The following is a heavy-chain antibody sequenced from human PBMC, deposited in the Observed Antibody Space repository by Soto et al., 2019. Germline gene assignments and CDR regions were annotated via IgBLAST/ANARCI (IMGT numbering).Heavy chain of an antibody. CDR2: ISSSSSYI. CDR1: GFTFSSYS. CDR3: ARDFISGSIAELFDP. V-gene: IGHV3-21*01. D-gene: IGHD6-6*01. Sequence: GGSLRLSCAASGFTFSSYSMNWVRQAPGKGLEWVSSISSSSSYIYYADSVKGRFTISRDNAKNSLYLQMHSLRADDTAVYYCARDFISGSIAELFDPWGQGTLVTVSS. J-gene: IGHJ5*02.